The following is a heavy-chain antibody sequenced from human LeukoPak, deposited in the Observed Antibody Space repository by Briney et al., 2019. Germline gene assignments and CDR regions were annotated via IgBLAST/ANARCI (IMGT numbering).Heavy chain of an antibody. CDR1: RYTFTSYG. J-gene: IGHJ4*02. Sequence: ASVKVSCKASRYTFTSYGISWVRQAPGQGLEWMGWISAYNGNTNYAQKLQGRVTMTTDTSTSTAYMELRSLRSDDTAVYYCATDCSGGSCYSTVDYWGQGTLVTVSS. D-gene: IGHD2-15*01. V-gene: IGHV1-18*04. CDR3: ATDCSGGSCYSTVDY. CDR2: ISAYNGNT.